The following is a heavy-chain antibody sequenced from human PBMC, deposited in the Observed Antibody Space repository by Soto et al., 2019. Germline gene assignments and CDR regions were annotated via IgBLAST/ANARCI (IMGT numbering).Heavy chain of an antibody. Sequence: SGPTLVKPTQTLTLTCTFSGFSLSTSGVGVGWIRQPPGKALEWLALIYWDDDKRYSPSLKSRLTITKDTSKNQVVLKMTNMAPVETATYYCARVVTIYDFWSGPAANWFDPWGQGTLVTVSS. CDR2: IYWDDDK. D-gene: IGHD3-3*01. V-gene: IGHV2-5*02. CDR3: ARVVTIYDFWSGPAANWFDP. CDR1: GFSLSTSGVG. J-gene: IGHJ5*02.